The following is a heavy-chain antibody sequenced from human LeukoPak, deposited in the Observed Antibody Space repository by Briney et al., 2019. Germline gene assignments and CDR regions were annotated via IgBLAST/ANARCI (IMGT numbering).Heavy chain of an antibody. CDR3: ARSPRRGYSYGPSRFDP. CDR2: IIPIFGTA. Sequence: ASVKVSCTASGGTFSIYAISWVRQAPGQGLEWMGGIIPIFGTANYAQKFQGRVTITADESTSTAYMELSSLRSEDTAVYYCARSPRRGYSYGPSRFDPWGQGTLVTVSS. J-gene: IGHJ5*02. V-gene: IGHV1-69*13. D-gene: IGHD5-18*01. CDR1: GGTFSIYA.